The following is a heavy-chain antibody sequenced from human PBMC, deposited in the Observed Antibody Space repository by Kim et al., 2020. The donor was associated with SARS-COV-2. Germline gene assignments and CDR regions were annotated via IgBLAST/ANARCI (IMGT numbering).Heavy chain of an antibody. CDR1: TVSFSGYY. Sequence: SETLSLTCAVYTVSFSGYYWSWIRQPPGKGLEWIGEINRDGSANYNPSLRSRVSISVDTSKNQFSLKLNSVTAADTAVYYCARGRGGDGWYFDLWGRDSLVTVSS. J-gene: IGHJ2*01. V-gene: IGHV4-34*01. CDR2: INRDGSA. D-gene: IGHD2-21*02. CDR3: ARGRGGDGWYFDL.